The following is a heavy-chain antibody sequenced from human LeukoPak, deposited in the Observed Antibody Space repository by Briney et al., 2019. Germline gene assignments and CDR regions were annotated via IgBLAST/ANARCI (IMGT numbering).Heavy chain of an antibody. CDR2: ISAYNGNT. Sequence: ASVKVSCKASGYTFTSYGISWVRQAPGQGLEWMGWISAYNGNTNYAQKLQGRVTMTTDTSTSTAYMELRNLRSDDTAVYYCARDPLSSSWNYYYYYMDVWGKGTTVTISS. CDR3: ARDPLSSSWNYYYYYMDV. D-gene: IGHD6-13*01. CDR1: GYTFTSYG. J-gene: IGHJ6*03. V-gene: IGHV1-18*01.